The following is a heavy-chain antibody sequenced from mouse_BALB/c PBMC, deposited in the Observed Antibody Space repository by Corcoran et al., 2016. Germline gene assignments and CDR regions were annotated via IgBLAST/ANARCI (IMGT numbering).Heavy chain of an antibody. CDR3: ARGDYAMDY. Sequence: EVQLQQSGPELVKPGASVKMSCKASGYTFTSYVMHWVKQKPGQGLEWIGYINPYNDGTKYNEKVKGKATLTSDKSSSTAYMELSSLTSEYSAVYYCARGDYAMDYGGQGTSVTVSS. J-gene: IGHJ4*01. V-gene: IGHV1S136*01. CDR2: INPYNDGT. CDR1: GYTFTSYV.